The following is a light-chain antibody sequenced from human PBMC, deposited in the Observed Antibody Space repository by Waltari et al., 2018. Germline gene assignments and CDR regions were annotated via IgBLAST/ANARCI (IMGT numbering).Light chain of an antibody. Sequence: EIVLTQSPASLSLSPGDRSTLSCRASQSVGRTLAWYQQRPGQAPRLLMYDASSRATGIPDRFSVSGSGTDFSLTISRLEPEDVAVYYCQKYGTRPGTFGQGTKVEVK. J-gene: IGKJ1*01. CDR2: DAS. CDR3: QKYGTRPGT. CDR1: QSVGRT. V-gene: IGKV3-20*01.